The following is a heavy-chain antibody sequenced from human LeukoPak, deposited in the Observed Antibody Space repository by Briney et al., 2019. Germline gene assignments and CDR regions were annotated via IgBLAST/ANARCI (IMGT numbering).Heavy chain of an antibody. CDR1: GFTFSRYW. V-gene: IGHV3-48*01. CDR3: ARDWI. CDR2: ISGPGTTT. Sequence: PGGSLRLSCAASGFTFSRYWMHWVRQAPGKGLEWLSYISGPGTTTKYADSVKGRFTISRDNDKNSLYLQMNSLRAEDTAVYYCARDWIWGQGTMVTVSS. J-gene: IGHJ3*02.